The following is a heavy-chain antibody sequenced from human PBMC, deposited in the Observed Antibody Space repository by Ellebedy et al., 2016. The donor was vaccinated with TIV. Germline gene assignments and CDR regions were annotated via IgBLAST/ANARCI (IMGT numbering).Heavy chain of an antibody. CDR1: GFIVSANY. V-gene: IGHV3-53*01. CDR2: IYGDGRT. J-gene: IGHJ4*02. Sequence: GESLKISCAASGFIVSANYITWVRQPPGKGLEWVAVIYGDGRTSYADSVKGRFTITSDISKNTLYLQMNALTGEDAAVYYCTRDRRGFLDYWGQGTPVIVSS. CDR3: TRDRRGFLDY.